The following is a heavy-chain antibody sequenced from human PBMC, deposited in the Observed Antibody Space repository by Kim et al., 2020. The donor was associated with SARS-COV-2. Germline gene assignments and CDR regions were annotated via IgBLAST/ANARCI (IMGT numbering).Heavy chain of an antibody. J-gene: IGHJ3*02. CDR3: ARDPFDSNAWNDASNI. Sequence: GGSLRLSCVASGFTFSNYGMHWVRQAPGKGLEWVAIIYYDGSDKYYADSVKGRFTISRDNSKNTVYLQMNSLRAEDTAVYYCARDPFDSNAWNDASNIWGQGTMVTVSS. V-gene: IGHV3-33*01. D-gene: IGHD3-22*01. CDR1: GFTFSNYG. CDR2: IYYDGSDK.